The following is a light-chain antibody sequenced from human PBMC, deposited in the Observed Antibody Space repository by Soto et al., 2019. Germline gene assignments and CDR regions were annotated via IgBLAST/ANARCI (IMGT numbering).Light chain of an antibody. J-gene: IGLJ2*01. CDR1: DIGRRR. V-gene: IGLV3-21*02. CDR3: QVWTSSGSLS. Sequence: SYELTQPPSVSVAPGQTAKITCGGSDIGRRRVHWYPQKPVQAPVLVVYDDFDRTLGIPYRISGSKSGNTATQTITRVEVGAEPGYYCQVWTSSGSLSFGGGTQRT. CDR2: DDF.